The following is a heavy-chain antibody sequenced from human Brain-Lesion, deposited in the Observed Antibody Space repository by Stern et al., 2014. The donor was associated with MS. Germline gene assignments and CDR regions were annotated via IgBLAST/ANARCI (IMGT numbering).Heavy chain of an antibody. CDR1: GYTLTEFS. CDR3: ATDLQQPLVXXXXX. V-gene: IGHV1-24*01. CDR2: FDPEGGEA. D-gene: IGHD6-13*01. J-gene: IGHJ3*01. Sequence: VQLVESGAEVKKPGASVKVSCKVSGYTLTEFSMHWVRQAPGKGLEWMGGFDPEGGEAICGQKFQGRVTMTEDTTTDTAYKELSSLRSEDTAIYCCATDLQQPLVXXXXXWGQGTMVTVSS.